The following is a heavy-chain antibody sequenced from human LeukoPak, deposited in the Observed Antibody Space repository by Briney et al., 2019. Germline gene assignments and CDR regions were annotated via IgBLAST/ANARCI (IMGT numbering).Heavy chain of an antibody. CDR3: ARNSCPSGSCYDNRGSFDY. J-gene: IGHJ4*02. V-gene: IGHV4-61*02. Sequence: SETLSLTCTVSGGSISSGTYYWSWIRQPAGKGLEWIGRIYTSGSTNYNPSLKSRITISVDTSKNQFSLKLSSVTAADTAVYYCARNSCPSGSCYDNRGSFDYWGQGTLVTVSS. CDR2: IYTSGST. D-gene: IGHD2-15*01. CDR1: GGSISSGTYY.